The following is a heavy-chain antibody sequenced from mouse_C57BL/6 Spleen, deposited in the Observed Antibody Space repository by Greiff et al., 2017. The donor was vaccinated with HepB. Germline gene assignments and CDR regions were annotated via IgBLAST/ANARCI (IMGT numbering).Heavy chain of an antibody. Sequence: QVQLQQPGAELVKPGASVKLSCKASGYTFTSYSMHWVKQRPGQGLEWIGMIHPNSGSTNYNEKFKSKATLTVDKSSSTAYMQLSSLTSEDSAVYYCARNWFSWFAYWGQGTLVTVSA. CDR2: IHPNSGST. V-gene: IGHV1-64*01. D-gene: IGHD4-1*01. J-gene: IGHJ3*01. CDR3: ARNWFSWFAY. CDR1: GYTFTSYS.